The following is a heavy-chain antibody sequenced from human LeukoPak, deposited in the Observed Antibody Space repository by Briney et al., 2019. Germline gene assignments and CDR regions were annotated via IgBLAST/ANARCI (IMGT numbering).Heavy chain of an antibody. Sequence: GGSLRLSCAASGFTFSSYAMGWVRQAPGKGLEWVSDVSGSGTSTNYADSVKGRLTISRDNSKNTLYLQMNNLRAEDTAVYYCAKVGRASWAPYYFDYWGQGTLVTVSS. J-gene: IGHJ4*02. V-gene: IGHV3-23*01. CDR2: VSGSGTST. CDR1: GFTFSSYA. D-gene: IGHD2-2*01. CDR3: AKVGRASWAPYYFDY.